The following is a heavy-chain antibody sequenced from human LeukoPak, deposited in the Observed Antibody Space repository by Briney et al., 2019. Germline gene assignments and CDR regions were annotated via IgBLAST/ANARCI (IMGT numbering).Heavy chain of an antibody. CDR2: IHSGGST. Sequence: PGGSLRLSCAASGFSFNTYAMSWVRQAPGKGLEWVSVIHSGGSTYYADSVKGRFTISRDNAKNTLYLQMNSLRAEDTAVYYCARTYNYDSSGYYLPYYYYGMDVWGQGTTVTVSS. D-gene: IGHD3-22*01. J-gene: IGHJ6*02. CDR3: ARTYNYDSSGYYLPYYYYGMDV. V-gene: IGHV3-53*01. CDR1: GFSFNTYA.